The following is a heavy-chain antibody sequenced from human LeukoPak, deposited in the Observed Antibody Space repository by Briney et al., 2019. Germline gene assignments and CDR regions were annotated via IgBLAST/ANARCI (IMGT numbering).Heavy chain of an antibody. D-gene: IGHD4-17*01. J-gene: IGHJ4*02. CDR2: IRYDGSNE. CDR3: AKVARYGDYVPFDY. Sequence: GGSLRLSCAASGFSFSSYTMSWVRQAPGKGLEWVAFIRYDGSNEYYADSVKGRFTISRDNSKNTVYLQMTSLRAEDTAVYYCAKVARYGDYVPFDYWGQGTLVTVSS. CDR1: GFSFSSYT. V-gene: IGHV3-30*02.